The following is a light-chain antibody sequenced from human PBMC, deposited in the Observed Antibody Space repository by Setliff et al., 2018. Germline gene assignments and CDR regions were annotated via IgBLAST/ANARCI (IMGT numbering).Light chain of an antibody. J-gene: IGLJ1*01. CDR3: SSYAGSNNYV. Sequence: QSALTQPPSASGSPGQSVTISCTGTSSDVGGYNYVSWYQQHPGKAPKLMIYEVXXXXSGXXXXXXXXXXXXXASLTVSGLQAEDEADYYCSSYAGSNNYVFGTGTKVTVL. CDR1: SSDVGGYNY. CDR2: EVX. V-gene: IGLV2-8*01.